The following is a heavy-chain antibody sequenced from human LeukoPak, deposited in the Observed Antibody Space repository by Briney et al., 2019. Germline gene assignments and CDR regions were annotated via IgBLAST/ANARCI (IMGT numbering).Heavy chain of an antibody. V-gene: IGHV3-23*01. CDR2: ISGSGGRT. CDR1: GFTFSSYA. D-gene: IGHD2-15*01. J-gene: IGHJ4*02. CDR3: AKDRCSGGGCYTYFDY. Sequence: PGGSLRLSCAASGFTFSSYAMSWVRQAPGKGPEWVSAISGSGGRTYYADSVKGRSTISRDNSKNTLYLQMNSLRAEDTAVYYCAKDRCSGGGCYTYFDYWGQGTLVTVSS.